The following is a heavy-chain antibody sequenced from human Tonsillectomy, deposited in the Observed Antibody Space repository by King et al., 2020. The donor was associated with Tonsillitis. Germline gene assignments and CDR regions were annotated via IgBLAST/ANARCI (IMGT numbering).Heavy chain of an antibody. CDR1: GITFSRYT. Sequence: VQLVESGGGLVKPGGSLRLSCAASGITFSRYTMNWVRQAPGKGLEWVSSISSSSDYIYYADSVKGRYTISRDNAKNSVYLQMNRLRAEDTAVYYCASRPPPAAGYDYWGQGTLVSVSS. CDR3: ASRPPPAAGYDY. CDR2: ISSSSDYI. D-gene: IGHD6-25*01. V-gene: IGHV3-21*01. J-gene: IGHJ4*02.